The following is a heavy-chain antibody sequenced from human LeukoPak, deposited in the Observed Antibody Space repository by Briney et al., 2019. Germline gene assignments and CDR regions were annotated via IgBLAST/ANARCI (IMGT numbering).Heavy chain of an antibody. CDR3: AKQALYCSSTSCYIFRT. CDR2: ISGSGGST. J-gene: IGHJ4*02. CDR1: GFTFSSYA. Sequence: GGSLRLSCAASGFTFSSYAMSWVRQAPGEGLEWVSAISGSGGSTYYADSVKGRFTISRDNSKNTLYLQMNSLRAEDTAVYYCAKQALYCSSTSCYIFRTWGQGTLVTVSS. D-gene: IGHD2-2*02. V-gene: IGHV3-23*01.